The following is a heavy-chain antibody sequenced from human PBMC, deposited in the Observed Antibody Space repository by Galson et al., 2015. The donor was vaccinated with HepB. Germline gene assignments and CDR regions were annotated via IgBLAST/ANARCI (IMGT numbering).Heavy chain of an antibody. CDR3: ARDRASSSSAIDY. J-gene: IGHJ4*02. Sequence: SLRLSCAASGFTFSSYAMHWVRQAPGKGLEWVAVISYDGSNKYYADSVKGRFTISRDNSKNTLYLQMNSLRAEDTAVYYCARDRASSSSAIDYWGQGTLVTVSS. V-gene: IGHV3-30-3*01. CDR2: ISYDGSNK. D-gene: IGHD6-6*01. CDR1: GFTFSSYA.